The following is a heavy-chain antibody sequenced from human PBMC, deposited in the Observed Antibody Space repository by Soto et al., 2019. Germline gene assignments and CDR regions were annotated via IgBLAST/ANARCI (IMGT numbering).Heavy chain of an antibody. Sequence: QVQLVQSGAEVKKPGSSVKVSCKASGGTFSSYTISWVRQAPGQGLEWMGRIIPILGIANYAQKFQGRVTITADKSTSTAYMELSSLRSEDTAVYYCAREVEIGRVVVIDYWGQGTLVTVSS. J-gene: IGHJ4*02. CDR3: AREVEIGRVVVIDY. V-gene: IGHV1-69*08. D-gene: IGHD3-22*01. CDR1: GGTFSSYT. CDR2: IIPILGIA.